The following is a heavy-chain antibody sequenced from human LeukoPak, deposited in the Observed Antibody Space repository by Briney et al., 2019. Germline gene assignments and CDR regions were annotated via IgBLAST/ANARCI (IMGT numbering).Heavy chain of an antibody. CDR3: ARMGGFCSGNTCYSPYSYYMDV. CDR1: GFTFSTYA. CDR2: IRSNGEST. Sequence: PGGSLRLSCAASGFTFSTYAMHWVRQAPGKGLEYISAIRSNGESTFYANSVKDRFIISRDNSQNTLYLQMGSLRTEDTAVYYCARMGGFCSGNTCYSPYSYYMDVWGKGATVTVSS. V-gene: IGHV3-64*01. J-gene: IGHJ6*03. D-gene: IGHD2-15*01.